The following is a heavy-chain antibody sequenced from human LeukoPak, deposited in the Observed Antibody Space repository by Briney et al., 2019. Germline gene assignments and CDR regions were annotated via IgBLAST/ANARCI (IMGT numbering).Heavy chain of an antibody. J-gene: IGHJ4*02. D-gene: IGHD1-26*01. CDR1: GFTFSSYA. CDR3: AREAGAGRSYRFYYFDY. Sequence: GRSLRLSCAASGFTFSSYAMHWVRQAPGKGLEWVAVISYDGSNKYYADSVKGRFTISRDNSKNTLYLQMDSLRAEDTAVYYCAREAGAGRSYRFYYFDYWGQGTLVTVSS. V-gene: IGHV3-30-3*01. CDR2: ISYDGSNK.